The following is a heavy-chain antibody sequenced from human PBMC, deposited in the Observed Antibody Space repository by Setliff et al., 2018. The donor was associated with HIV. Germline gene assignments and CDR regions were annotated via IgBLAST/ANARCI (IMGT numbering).Heavy chain of an antibody. Sequence: SETLSLTCTVSGGSVSSGGYYWSWIRQYPGKGLEWIGYIYYSGSTYYNPSLKSRVTMSVDTSKNQFSLKLSSVTAADTAVYYCARGGGYDRSGYYPFDYWGQGTPVTVSS. CDR3: ARGGGYDRSGYYPFDY. J-gene: IGHJ4*02. CDR1: GGSVSSGGYY. CDR2: IYYSGST. V-gene: IGHV4-31*03. D-gene: IGHD3-22*01.